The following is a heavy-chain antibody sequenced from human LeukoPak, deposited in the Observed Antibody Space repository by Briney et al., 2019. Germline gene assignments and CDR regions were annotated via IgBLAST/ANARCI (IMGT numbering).Heavy chain of an antibody. CDR3: ARMFTAMVPGWYFDL. Sequence: PGGSLRLSCAASGFTFSSYWMHWVRQAPGKGLVWVSRINSDGSSTSYADSVKGRFTISRDNAKNTLYPQMNSLRAEDTAVYYCARMFTAMVPGWYFDLWGRGTLVTVSS. V-gene: IGHV3-74*01. D-gene: IGHD5-18*01. J-gene: IGHJ2*01. CDR1: GFTFSSYW. CDR2: INSDGSST.